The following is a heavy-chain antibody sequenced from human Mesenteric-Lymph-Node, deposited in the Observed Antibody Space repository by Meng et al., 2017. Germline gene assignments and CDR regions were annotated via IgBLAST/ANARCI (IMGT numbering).Heavy chain of an antibody. CDR2: IGHSGIT. CDR1: GGSISTSGYY. V-gene: IGHV4-39*01. D-gene: IGHD2-21*01. CDR3: ASFDHIPRRNYFDY. Sequence: QLHLKEPGPGLVTPSQALSLSFSVSGGSISTSGYYWGWIRQPPGKGLEWIGSIGHSGITYYTPSLKSRVSISVDTSKNQFSLNLNSMTAADTAVYYCASFDHIPRRNYFDYWGQGTLVTVSS. J-gene: IGHJ4*02.